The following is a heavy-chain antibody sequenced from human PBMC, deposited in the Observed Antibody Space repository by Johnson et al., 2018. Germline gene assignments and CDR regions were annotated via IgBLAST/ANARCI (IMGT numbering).Heavy chain of an antibody. J-gene: IGHJ3*02. CDR3: ARGYYSDTSGYYPDYDAFDI. V-gene: IGHV1-69*01. CDR2: IIPIFGTA. Sequence: QVQLVESGAEVKKPGSSVKVSCKASGGTFSNFAFSWVRQAPGQGLEWMGGIIPIFGTANYAQKFQGRVTITADGSTTAYMELSSLTSEDTAVYSCARGYYSDTSGYYPDYDAFDIWGQGTMVTVSS. D-gene: IGHD3-22*01. CDR1: GGTFSNFA.